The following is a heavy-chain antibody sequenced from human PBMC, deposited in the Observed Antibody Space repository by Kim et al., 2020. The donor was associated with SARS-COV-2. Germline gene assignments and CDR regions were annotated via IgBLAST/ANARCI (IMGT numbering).Heavy chain of an antibody. CDR1: GFTFTSYY. CDR2: IYPGGGST. J-gene: IGHJ1*01. CDR3: AIIDYYDSRGPFRH. D-gene: IGHD3-22*01. Sequence: ASVKVSCKTSGFTFTSYYMHWVRQAPGQGLEWMGIIYPGGGSTSFAQNFQGRVTMTRDTSTSTFYMELSSLRSEDTAVYYCAIIDYYDSRGPFRHWGQGTLVTVSS. V-gene: IGHV1-46*01.